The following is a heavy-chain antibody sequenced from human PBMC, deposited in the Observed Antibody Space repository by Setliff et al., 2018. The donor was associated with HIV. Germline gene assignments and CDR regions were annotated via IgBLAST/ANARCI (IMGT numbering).Heavy chain of an antibody. D-gene: IGHD3-3*01. Sequence: SETLSLTCAVYGGSFSGNYWSWIRQPPGKGLEWIGEVNHGGRLNYNPSLNSRVTISVDTSKNQFSLKLSSVTAADTAVYYCARSTYYDVWTGHAVFDNWGQGTPVTVSS. V-gene: IGHV4-34*01. CDR1: GGSFSGNY. CDR2: VNHGGRL. J-gene: IGHJ4*02. CDR3: ARSTYYDVWTGHAVFDN.